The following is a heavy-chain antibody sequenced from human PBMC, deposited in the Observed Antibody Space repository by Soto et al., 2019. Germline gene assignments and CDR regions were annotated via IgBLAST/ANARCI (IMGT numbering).Heavy chain of an antibody. D-gene: IGHD3-10*01. J-gene: IGHJ4*02. Sequence: SEPLSLTCAVYGGSFSGYYWSWILQPPGKGLEWIGEINHSGSTNYNPSLKSRVTISVDTSKNQFSLKLSSVTAADTAVYYCARGYRGDYYGSGSPYYFDYWGQGTLV. CDR3: ARGYRGDYYGSGSPYYFDY. V-gene: IGHV4-34*01. CDR2: INHSGST. CDR1: GGSFSGYY.